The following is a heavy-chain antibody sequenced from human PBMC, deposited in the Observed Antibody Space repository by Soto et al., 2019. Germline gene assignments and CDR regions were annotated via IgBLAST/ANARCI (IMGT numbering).Heavy chain of an antibody. Sequence: QVQLQESGPGLVKPSGTLSLTCAVSGGSFTSNNWWTWVRQPPGQGLEWIGEIYRTGSTNYNPSIKSRVTISRDKSEYQFSLKVNSLTAADTAVYDCASRDPGTIVDYWGQGTLVTVSS. CDR3: ASRDPGTIVDY. D-gene: IGHD1-7*01. V-gene: IGHV4-4*02. CDR2: IYRTGST. J-gene: IGHJ4*02. CDR1: GGSFTSNNW.